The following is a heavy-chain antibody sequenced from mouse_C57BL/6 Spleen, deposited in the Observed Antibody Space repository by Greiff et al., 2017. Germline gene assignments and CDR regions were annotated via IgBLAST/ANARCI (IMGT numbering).Heavy chain of an antibody. J-gene: IGHJ4*01. D-gene: IGHD1-1*01. CDR1: GYTFTSYW. CDR3: ARPLYYYGSSSSYAMDY. Sequence: VQLQESGAELAKPGASVKLSCKASGYTFTSYWMHWVKQRPGQGLEWIGYINPSSGYTKYNQKFKDKATLTADKSSSTAYMQLSRLTYEDSAVYYCARPLYYYGSSSSYAMDYWGQGTSVTVSS. V-gene: IGHV1-7*01. CDR2: INPSSGYT.